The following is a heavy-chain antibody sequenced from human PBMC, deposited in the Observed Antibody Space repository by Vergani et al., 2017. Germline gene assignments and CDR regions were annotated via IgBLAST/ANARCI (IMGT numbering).Heavy chain of an antibody. CDR2: IYHSGGA. J-gene: IGHJ4*02. Sequence: QLQLQESGPGLVKPSETLSLTCTVSGGSISSSSYYWGWIRQPPGKGLEWIGIIYHSGGAYYNPSLKGRVTISVDTSKNQFSLEVTSVTAADTAIYFCARTESFILRYFHWALWGQGTLVTVSS. V-gene: IGHV4-39*01. D-gene: IGHD3-9*01. CDR1: GGSISSSSYY. CDR3: ARTESFILRYFHWAL.